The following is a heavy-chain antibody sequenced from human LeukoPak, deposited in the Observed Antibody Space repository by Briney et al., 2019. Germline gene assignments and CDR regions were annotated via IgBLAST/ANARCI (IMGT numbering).Heavy chain of an antibody. Sequence: SETLSLTCTVSGGSISSYYWSWIRQPPGKGLEWIGFIYYSGTTNYNPSLKSRVTISVDTSKNQFSLKLSSVTAADTAVYYCANLIMTTVYYGMDVWGQGTTVAVSS. J-gene: IGHJ6*02. CDR2: IYYSGTT. CDR1: GGSISSYY. D-gene: IGHD4-11*01. CDR3: ANLIMTTVYYGMDV. V-gene: IGHV4-59*01.